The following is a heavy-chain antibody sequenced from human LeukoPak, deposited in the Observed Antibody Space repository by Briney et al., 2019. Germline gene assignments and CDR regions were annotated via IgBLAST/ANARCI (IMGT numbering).Heavy chain of an antibody. CDR3: AKVGEQQLVQDYFDY. CDR1: GGTFSSYA. D-gene: IGHD6-13*01. Sequence: SVKVSCKASGGTFSSYAISWVRQAPGQGLEWMGGIIPIFGTANYAQKFQGRVTITADESTSTAYMELSSLRSEDTAVYYCAKVGEQQLVQDYFDYWGQGTLVTVSS. CDR2: IIPIFGTA. V-gene: IGHV1-69*13. J-gene: IGHJ4*02.